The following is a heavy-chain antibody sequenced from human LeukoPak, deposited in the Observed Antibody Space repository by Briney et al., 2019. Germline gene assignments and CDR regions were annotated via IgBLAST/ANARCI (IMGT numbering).Heavy chain of an antibody. D-gene: IGHD1-1*01. CDR1: GFTFSSYA. CDR3: AKDTDWSYFDY. CDR2: ISGSGGNT. V-gene: IGHV3-23*01. Sequence: GGSLRLSSAASGFTFSSYAMSWVRQAPGKGLEWVSAISGSGGNTYYADSVKGRFTISRDNSKNTPYLQMNSLRAEDTAVYYCAKDTDWSYFDYWGQGTLVTVSS. J-gene: IGHJ4*02.